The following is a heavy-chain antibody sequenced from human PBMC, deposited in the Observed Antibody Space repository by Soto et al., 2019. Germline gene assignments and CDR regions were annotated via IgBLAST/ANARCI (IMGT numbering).Heavy chain of an antibody. D-gene: IGHD2-21*02. Sequence: PGGSLRLSCVGSGSIVDDYAMHWVRQAPGKGLEWVSGISANGDNKDYADSVKGRFTISRDNAKNSLFLQMNSLRPEDTALYYCAKDVKWGGMTTIHYFDSWGQGTQVTVSS. CDR2: ISANGDNK. J-gene: IGHJ4*02. CDR1: GSIVDDYA. CDR3: AKDVKWGGMTTIHYFDS. V-gene: IGHV3-9*01.